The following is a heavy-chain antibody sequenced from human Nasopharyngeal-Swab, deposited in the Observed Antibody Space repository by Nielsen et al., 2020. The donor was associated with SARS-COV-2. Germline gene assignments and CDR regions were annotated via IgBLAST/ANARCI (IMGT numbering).Heavy chain of an antibody. J-gene: IGHJ6*04. Sequence: ASVKVSCKVSGYTLTELSMLWVRQAPGKGLEWMGGFDPEDGETIYAQKFQGRVTMTEDTSTDTAYMELSSLRSEDTAISYCARDGDCSGGSCPLSDVWGKGTTVTVSS. CDR2: FDPEDGET. V-gene: IGHV1-24*01. D-gene: IGHD2-15*01. CDR1: GYTLTELS. CDR3: ARDGDCSGGSCPLSDV.